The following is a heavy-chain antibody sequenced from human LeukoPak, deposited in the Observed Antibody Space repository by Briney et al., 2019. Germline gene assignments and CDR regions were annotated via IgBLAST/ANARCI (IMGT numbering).Heavy chain of an antibody. J-gene: IGHJ5*02. CDR1: GGSISSSNW. CDR2: IYHSGST. Sequence: SGTLSLTCAVSGGSISSSNWWSWVRQPPGKGLEWIGEIYHSGSTNYNPSLKSRVTISVDKSKNQFSLKLSSVTAADTAVYYCARVSNDFWSGYWFLAAPNNWFDPWGQGTLVTVSS. D-gene: IGHD3-3*01. CDR3: ARVSNDFWSGYWFLAAPNNWFDP. V-gene: IGHV4-4*02.